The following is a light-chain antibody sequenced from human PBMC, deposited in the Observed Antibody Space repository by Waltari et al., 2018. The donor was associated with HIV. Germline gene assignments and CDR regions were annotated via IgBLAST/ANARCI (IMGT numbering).Light chain of an antibody. J-gene: IGLJ2*01. Sequence: SSDVGGYDYVSWYQQRPGKAPKLMIYDVNKRSSGVPHRFSGSKSGNTASLTISGLQAEDEADYYCTSYTSSTHVIFGGGTKLTVL. CDR2: DVN. CDR3: TSYTSSTHVI. CDR1: SSDVGGYDY. V-gene: IGLV2-14*03.